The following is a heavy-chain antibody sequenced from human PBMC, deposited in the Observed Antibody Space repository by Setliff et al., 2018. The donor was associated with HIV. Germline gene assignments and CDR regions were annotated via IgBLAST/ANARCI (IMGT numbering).Heavy chain of an antibody. CDR3: ARPRRVIRRAWYWFAI. V-gene: IGHV4-38-2*02. Sequence: SETLSLTCTVWGYSFNRGFSRAWIRQPPVKGPTWMGSIYQSGSIYYNPSLQSRVTISVDSSKNQFSLNLFSVTAADTAVYYCARPRRVIRRAWYWFAIWGQGTLVTVSS. J-gene: IGHJ5*02. CDR1: GYSFNRGFS. D-gene: IGHD6-19*01. CDR2: IYQSGSI.